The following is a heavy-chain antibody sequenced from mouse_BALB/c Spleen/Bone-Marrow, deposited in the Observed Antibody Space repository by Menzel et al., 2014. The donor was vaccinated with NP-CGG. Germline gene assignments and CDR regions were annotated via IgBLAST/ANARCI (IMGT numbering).Heavy chain of an antibody. V-gene: IGHV5-6-3*01. CDR3: ARVAYYNVYFDY. J-gene: IGHJ2*01. CDR1: GITFSNYG. D-gene: IGHD2-12*01. Sequence: VQLKESGGGLVQPGGSLKLSCAASGITFSNYGMSWIRQTPDKRLELVATINGNGGSSYYPDSVKGRFTISRDNAKNTLYLQMSSLKPEDTAMYYCARVAYYNVYFDYWGQGTTLTVSS. CDR2: INGNGGSS.